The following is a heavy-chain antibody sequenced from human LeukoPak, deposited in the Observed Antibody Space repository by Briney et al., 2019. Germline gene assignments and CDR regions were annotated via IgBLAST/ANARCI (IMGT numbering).Heavy chain of an antibody. D-gene: IGHD2-15*01. CDR1: GGSISSSNW. CDR3: AKGYCSGGSCNNWFDP. Sequence: SGTLSLTCAVSGGSISSSNWWSWVRQPPGKGLEWIGEIYHSGSTNYNPSLKSRVTISVDKSKNQFSLKPSSVTAADTAVYYCAKGYCSGGSCNNWFDPWGQGTLVTVSS. J-gene: IGHJ5*02. V-gene: IGHV4-4*02. CDR2: IYHSGST.